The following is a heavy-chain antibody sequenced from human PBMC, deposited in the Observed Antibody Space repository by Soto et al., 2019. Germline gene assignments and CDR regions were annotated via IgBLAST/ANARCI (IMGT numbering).Heavy chain of an antibody. CDR2: IIPIFGTA. CDR1: GGTFSSYA. V-gene: IGHV1-69*12. CDR3: ARVPGRGYSYGSLSYYYYGMDV. D-gene: IGHD5-18*01. J-gene: IGHJ6*02. Sequence: QVQLVQSGAEVKKPGSSVKVSCKASGGTFSSYAISWVRQAPGQGLEWMGGIIPIFGTANYAQKFQGRVTITADESTSTAYMELSSLRSEDTAVYYCARVPGRGYSYGSLSYYYYGMDVWGQGTTVTVSS.